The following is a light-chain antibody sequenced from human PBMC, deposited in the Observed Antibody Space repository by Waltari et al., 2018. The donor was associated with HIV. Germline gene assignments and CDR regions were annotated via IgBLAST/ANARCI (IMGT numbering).Light chain of an antibody. CDR3: QSYDSGLSEGV. J-gene: IGLJ2*01. CDR2: SNT. CDR1: SSNLGAGYH. V-gene: IGLV1-40*01. Sequence: QSVLTQPPSVSGAPGQRVALSCTGSSSNLGAGYHLHWYQQHPGAAPKLLIFSNTNRPSGVPDRFSGSKSGTSASLAITGVQAEDEAVYYCQSYDSGLSEGVFGGGTKLAVL.